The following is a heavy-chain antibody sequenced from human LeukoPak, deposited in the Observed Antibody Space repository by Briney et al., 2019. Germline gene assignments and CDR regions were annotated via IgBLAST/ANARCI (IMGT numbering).Heavy chain of an antibody. CDR3: ARAGFNLAPHRGTPFDY. J-gene: IGHJ4*02. CDR2: INQSGSS. D-gene: IGHD6-6*01. V-gene: IGHV4-34*01. Sequence: SETLSLTCAVYGGSFSDYYWSWIRQPPGKGLEWIGEINQSGSSNYNPSLKSRVTISIDTSKNQFSLKLTSVTAADTAVYYCARAGFNLAPHRGTPFDYWGQGTLVTVSS. CDR1: GGSFSDYY.